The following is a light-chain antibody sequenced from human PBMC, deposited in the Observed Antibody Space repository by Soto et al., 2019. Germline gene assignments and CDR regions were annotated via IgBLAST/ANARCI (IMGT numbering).Light chain of an antibody. J-gene: IGLJ1*01. Sequence: TQPASVSGSPGQSITISCTGTSGDIGSYNRVSWYQQHPGKAPKLIIYEVTDRPSGVSNRFSGSKSGNTASLTISGLQAEDEAEYYCSSYTNINTRACVFGTGTKVTVL. V-gene: IGLV2-14*01. CDR3: SSYTNINTRACV. CDR1: SGDIGSYNR. CDR2: EVT.